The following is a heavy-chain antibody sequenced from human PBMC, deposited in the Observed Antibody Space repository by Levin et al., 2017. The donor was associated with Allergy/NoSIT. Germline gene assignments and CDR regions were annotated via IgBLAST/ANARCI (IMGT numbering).Heavy chain of an antibody. J-gene: IGHJ4*02. D-gene: IGHD3-10*01. CDR1: GFTFSNYA. Sequence: PGGSLRLSCAASGFTFSNYAMTWVRQAPGKGLEWVSSIGDNTYYAGSVKGRFTISRDNSRNTLYLQMSSLTAEDTAIYYCAKPGRGYDTSSHYVNFDCWGQGTLVTVSS. CDR2: IGDNT. V-gene: IGHV3-23*01. CDR3: AKPGRGYDTSSHYVNFDC.